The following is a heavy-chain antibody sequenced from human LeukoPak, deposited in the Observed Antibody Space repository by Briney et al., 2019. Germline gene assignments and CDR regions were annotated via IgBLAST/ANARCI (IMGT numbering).Heavy chain of an antibody. Sequence: SETLSLTCTVSGGSISSYYWSWIRQPPGKGLEWIGYIYYSGSTNYNPSLKSRVTISVDTSKNQFSLKLSSVTAADTAVYYCARVVRLGVYYFDYWGQGTLVTVSS. CDR1: GGSISSYY. V-gene: IGHV4-59*01. CDR3: ARVVRLGVYYFDY. CDR2: IYYSGST. J-gene: IGHJ4*02. D-gene: IGHD3-16*01.